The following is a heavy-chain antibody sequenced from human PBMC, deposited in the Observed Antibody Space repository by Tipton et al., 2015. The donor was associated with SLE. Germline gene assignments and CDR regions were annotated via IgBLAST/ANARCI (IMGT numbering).Heavy chain of an antibody. CDR1: GFIFDDYA. D-gene: IGHD3-3*01. J-gene: IGHJ3*02. CDR3: AKDGVADAFDI. Sequence: SLRLSCAASGFIFDDYAMSWVRQAPGKGLEWVSAISGSGGSTYYADSVKGRFTISRDNSKNTLYLQMNSLRAEDTAVYYCAKDGVADAFDIWGQGTMVTVSS. CDR2: ISGSGGST. V-gene: IGHV3-23*01.